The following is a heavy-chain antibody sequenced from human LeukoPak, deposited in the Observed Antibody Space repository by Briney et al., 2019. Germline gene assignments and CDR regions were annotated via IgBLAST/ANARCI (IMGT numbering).Heavy chain of an antibody. CDR2: INPNSGGT. V-gene: IGHV1-2*02. Sequence: ASVKVSCKASGYTFTGYYMHWVRQAPGQGLEWMGWINPNSGGTNYAQKFQGRVTITRDTSISTAYMELSRLRSDDTAVYYCARDLEWELSHFDYWGQGTLVTVSS. J-gene: IGHJ4*02. CDR1: GYTFTGYY. CDR3: ARDLEWELSHFDY. D-gene: IGHD1-26*01.